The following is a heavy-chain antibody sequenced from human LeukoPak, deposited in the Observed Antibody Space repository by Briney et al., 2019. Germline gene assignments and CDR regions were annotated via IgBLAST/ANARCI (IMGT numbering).Heavy chain of an antibody. J-gene: IGHJ4*02. Sequence: ASLRLSYAASGFTFSSYAMSWVRPAPGKGVGWVSAIIGSGGSTYYADSVKGRFTISRDNSKNTLYLQMNSLRAEDTAVYYCAKGGIVGATTGGDIDYWGQGTLVTVSS. D-gene: IGHD1-26*01. CDR2: IIGSGGST. V-gene: IGHV3-23*01. CDR3: AKGGIVGATTGGDIDY. CDR1: GFTFSSYA.